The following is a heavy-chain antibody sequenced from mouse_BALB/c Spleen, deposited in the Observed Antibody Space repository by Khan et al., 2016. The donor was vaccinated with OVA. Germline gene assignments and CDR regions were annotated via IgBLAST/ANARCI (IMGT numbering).Heavy chain of an antibody. Sequence: EVRLVESGGDLVKPGGSLKLSCAASGFTFSTYGMSWVRQTPDKRLEWVATVSTGGSYNYYPDSVKGRFTISRDNAKNTLYLQMSGLKSEDTAMFYCTRLAYYYDSEGFAYWGQGTLVTVSA. D-gene: IGHD1-1*01. V-gene: IGHV5-6*01. J-gene: IGHJ3*01. CDR3: TRLAYYYDSEGFAY. CDR1: GFTFSTYG. CDR2: VSTGGSYN.